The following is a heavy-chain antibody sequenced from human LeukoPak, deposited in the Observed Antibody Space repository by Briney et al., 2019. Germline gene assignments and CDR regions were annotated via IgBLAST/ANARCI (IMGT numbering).Heavy chain of an antibody. Sequence: GRSLRLSCAASCFTFSSYGMHWVRPAPGKGLDCVAVILYDGSNTYYADSVKGRFTISRENSKNTLYLQMNSLRAEDTAVYYCAKSRGHYYDSSGSQMNAFDIWGQGTMVTVSS. J-gene: IGHJ3*02. CDR3: AKSRGHYYDSSGSQMNAFDI. CDR2: ILYDGSNT. CDR1: CFTFSSYG. D-gene: IGHD3-22*01. V-gene: IGHV3-33*06.